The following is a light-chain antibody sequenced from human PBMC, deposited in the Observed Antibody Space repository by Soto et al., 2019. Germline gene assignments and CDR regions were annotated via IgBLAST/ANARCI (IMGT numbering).Light chain of an antibody. CDR2: AAS. V-gene: IGKV1-39*01. CDR3: QHSFNTPPT. J-gene: IGKJ4*01. Sequence: DIQMTQSPSSLSASVGERVTITCRASQSIGDNLNWYQLKPGTAPNLLIYAASNLQSGVPSRFSGSGSATDFTLTISNLQPEDFVSYFCQHSFNTPPTFGGGTKVEIQ. CDR1: QSIGDN.